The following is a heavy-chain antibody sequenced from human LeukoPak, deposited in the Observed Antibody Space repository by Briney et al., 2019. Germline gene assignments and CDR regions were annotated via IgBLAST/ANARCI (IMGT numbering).Heavy chain of an antibody. CDR1: GFTFTNYY. V-gene: IGHV1-46*01. J-gene: IGHJ4*02. CDR3: AREESGGYFDY. Sequence: ASVKVSCKASGFTFTNYYTHWVRQAAGQGLEWMGLINPSGSSTNYAQKFRGRVTMTRDTSTTTVYMELSSLRSEDTAVYYCAREESGGYFDYGGQGTLVSVSS. CDR2: INPSGSST. D-gene: IGHD2-8*02.